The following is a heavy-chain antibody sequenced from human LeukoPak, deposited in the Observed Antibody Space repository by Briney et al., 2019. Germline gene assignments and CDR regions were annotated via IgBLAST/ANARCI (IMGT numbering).Heavy chain of an antibody. CDR3: ATTFSSGWYFHY. V-gene: IGHV1-2*02. CDR2: INPNSGAT. J-gene: IGHJ4*02. CDR1: GYTFTDYY. Sequence: GASVKVSCEASGYTFTDYYMHWVRQAPGQGLEWMGWINPNSGATIYAQKFQGRVTMTRDSSISTAYMEVSRLTSDDTAVYHCATTFSSGWYFHYWGQGTLVTVSS. D-gene: IGHD6-19*01.